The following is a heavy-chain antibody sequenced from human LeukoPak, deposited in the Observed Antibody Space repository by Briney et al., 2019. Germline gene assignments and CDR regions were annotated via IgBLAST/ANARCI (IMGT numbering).Heavy chain of an antibody. J-gene: IGHJ4*02. Sequence: GGSLRLSCAASGFTFSSYEMNWVRQAPGGGLVWVSYIISSGSTIYYADSVKGRFTISRDNAKNSLYLQMNSLRAEDTAVYYCARDQGPRFDYWGQGTLVTVSS. CDR2: IISSGSTI. CDR1: GFTFSSYE. V-gene: IGHV3-48*03. CDR3: ARDQGPRFDY.